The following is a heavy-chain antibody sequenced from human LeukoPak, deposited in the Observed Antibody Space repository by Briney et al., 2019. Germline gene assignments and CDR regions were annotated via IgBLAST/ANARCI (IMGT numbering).Heavy chain of an antibody. CDR1: GFTFSSYG. V-gene: IGHV3-30*02. J-gene: IGHJ5*02. CDR2: IRYDGSNK. Sequence: GESLKISCAASGFTFSSYGMHWVRQAPGKGLEWVAFIRYDGSNKYYADSVKGRFTISRDNSKNTLYLQMNSLRAEDTAVYYCAKDLTNTAMVLVDPWGQGTLVTVSS. D-gene: IGHD5-18*01. CDR3: AKDLTNTAMVLVDP.